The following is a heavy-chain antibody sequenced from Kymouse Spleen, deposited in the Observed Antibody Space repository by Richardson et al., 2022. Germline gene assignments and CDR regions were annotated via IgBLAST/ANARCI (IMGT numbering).Heavy chain of an antibody. CDR3: AKARSSGWTGDYYYYGMDV. D-gene: IGHD6-19*01. CDR1: GFTFSSYA. CDR2: ISGSGGST. Sequence: EVQLVESGGGLVQPGGSLRLSCAASGFTFSSYAMSWVRQAPGKGLEWVSAISGSGGSTYYADSVKGRFTISRDNSKNTLYLQMNSLRAEDTAVYYCAKARSSGWTGDYYYYGMDVWGQGTTVTVSS. J-gene: IGHJ6*02. V-gene: IGHV3-23*04.